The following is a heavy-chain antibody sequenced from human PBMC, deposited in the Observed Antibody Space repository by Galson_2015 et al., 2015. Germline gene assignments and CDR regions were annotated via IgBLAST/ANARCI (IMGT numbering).Heavy chain of an antibody. CDR1: GFTLSSHW. Sequence: SLRLSCAASGFTLSSHWMTWVRQAPGKGLEWVASVKPDGSETHYVDSVKGRFTISRDNAKNSVFLQMNSLRAEDTGLYYCARDSTARDWGQGTLVTVSS. CDR2: VKPDGSET. D-gene: IGHD2-2*01. J-gene: IGHJ4*02. CDR3: ARDSTARD. V-gene: IGHV3-7*01.